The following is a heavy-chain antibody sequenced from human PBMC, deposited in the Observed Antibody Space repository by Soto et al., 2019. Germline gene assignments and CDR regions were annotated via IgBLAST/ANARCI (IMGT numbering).Heavy chain of an antibody. J-gene: IGHJ2*01. Sequence: PSETLSLTCTVSGDSVSTGRYYWNWIRQHPEKGLEWIGYIYYAGNTYYNPSLKSRVTISLDTSQNQVSLKLTSVTAADTAVYICAREKVCSGRSCPAYFDPWGRGTLVTVSS. V-gene: IGHV4-31*03. CDR1: GDSVSTGRYY. CDR2: IYYAGNT. D-gene: IGHD2-8*02. CDR3: AREKVCSGRSCPAYFDP.